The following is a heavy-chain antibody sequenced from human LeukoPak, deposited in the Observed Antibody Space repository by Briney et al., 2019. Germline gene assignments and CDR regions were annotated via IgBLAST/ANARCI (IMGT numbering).Heavy chain of an antibody. J-gene: IGHJ3*02. Sequence: SETPSLTCAVYGGSFSGYYWSWIRQPPGKGLEWIGEINHSGSTNYNPSLKSRVTMSVDTSKNQFSLKLSSVTAADTAVYYCARDGYDFWSGYAFDIWGQGTMVTVSS. CDR1: GGSFSGYY. D-gene: IGHD3-3*01. CDR3: ARDGYDFWSGYAFDI. CDR2: INHSGST. V-gene: IGHV4-34*01.